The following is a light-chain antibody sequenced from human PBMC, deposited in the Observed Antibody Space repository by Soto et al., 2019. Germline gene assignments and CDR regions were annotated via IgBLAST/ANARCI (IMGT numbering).Light chain of an antibody. Sequence: EIVLTQSPGTLSLSPGERATLSCRASQSVGSIFLAWYQQKPGQAPRLLIYDASSRATGIPDRFSGSGSGTDFTLTISRLEPEDFAVYYCQQYGSSYTFGQGTRLEIK. J-gene: IGKJ5*01. CDR3: QQYGSSYT. CDR1: QSVGSIF. CDR2: DAS. V-gene: IGKV3-20*01.